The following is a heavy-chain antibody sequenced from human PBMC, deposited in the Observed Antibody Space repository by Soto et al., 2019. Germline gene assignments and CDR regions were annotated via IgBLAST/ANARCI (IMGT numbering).Heavy chain of an antibody. CDR2: IAPFTWKT. V-gene: IGHV1-18*01. J-gene: IGHJ4*02. D-gene: IGHD1-7*01. Sequence: ASVKVSCPTSGYIFNHYGIPFVRQAPGQGLEWVGWIAPFTWKTSSLPSLQDRISMTIDTSASTAYMEMRSLRSDDTAVYYCARDQGELELLDHWGRGTLVTVSS. CDR3: ARDQGELELLDH. CDR1: GYIFNHYG.